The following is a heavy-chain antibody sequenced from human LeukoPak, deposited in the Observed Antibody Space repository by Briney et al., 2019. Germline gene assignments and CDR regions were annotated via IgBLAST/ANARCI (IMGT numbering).Heavy chain of an antibody. CDR3: AKGRYSSSSGPFDY. CDR1: GFTFSSYW. Sequence: GGSLRLSCAASGFTFSSYWMHWVRQAPGKGLEWVSGISWNSGTIGYADSVQGRFTISRDNAKNSLYLQMNSLRAEDMALYYCAKGRYSSSSGPFDYWGQGTLVTVSS. D-gene: IGHD6-6*01. CDR2: ISWNSGTI. J-gene: IGHJ4*02. V-gene: IGHV3-9*03.